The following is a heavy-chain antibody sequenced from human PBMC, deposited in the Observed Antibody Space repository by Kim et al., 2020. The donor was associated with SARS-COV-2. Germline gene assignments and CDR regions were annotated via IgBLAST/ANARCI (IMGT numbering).Heavy chain of an antibody. CDR2: IYYSGST. V-gene: IGHV4-59*01. Sequence: SETLSLTCTVSGGSISSYYWSWIRQPPGKGLEWIGYIYYSGSTNYNPSLKSRVTISVDTSKNQFSLKLSSVTAADTAVYYCAREGRSILTGYYFSYYGMDVWGQGTTVTVSS. CDR1: GGSISSYY. J-gene: IGHJ6*02. D-gene: IGHD3-9*01. CDR3: AREGRSILTGYYFSYYGMDV.